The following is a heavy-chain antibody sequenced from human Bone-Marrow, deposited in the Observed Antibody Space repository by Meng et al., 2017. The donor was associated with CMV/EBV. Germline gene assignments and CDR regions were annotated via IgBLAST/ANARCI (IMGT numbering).Heavy chain of an antibody. CDR1: GYTFTSYD. CDR2: MNPNSGNT. CDR3: ARAYSSSWYGYYYYGMDV. J-gene: IGHJ6*02. V-gene: IGHV1-8*03. Sequence: ASVKVSCKASGYTFTSYDINWVRQATGQGLEWMGWMNPNSGNTGYAQKFQGRVTITRNTSISTAYMELSSPRSEDTAVYYCARAYSSSWYGYYYYGMDVWGQGTTVTVSS. D-gene: IGHD6-13*01.